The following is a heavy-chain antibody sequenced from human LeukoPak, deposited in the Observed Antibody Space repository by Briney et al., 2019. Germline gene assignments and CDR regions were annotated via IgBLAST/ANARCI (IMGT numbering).Heavy chain of an antibody. CDR1: GDSVSGYY. D-gene: IGHD6-19*01. CDR2: THHSGNT. V-gene: IGHV4-59*02. Sequence: SETLSLTCIVSGDSVSGYYWNWIRQPPGEGLEWLGYTHHSGNTLYNPSLKSRVTISVDTSKNQFSLKLSSVTAADTAVYYCARGGAVAVLAALDYWGQGTLVTVSS. CDR3: ARGGAVAVLAALDY. J-gene: IGHJ4*02.